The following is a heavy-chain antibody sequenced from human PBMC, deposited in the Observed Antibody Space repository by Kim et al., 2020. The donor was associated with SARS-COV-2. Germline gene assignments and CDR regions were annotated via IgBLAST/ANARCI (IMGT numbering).Heavy chain of an antibody. V-gene: IGHV3-15*01. Sequence: GGSLRLSCAASGFTFSNAWMSWVRQAPGKGLEWVGRIKSKTDGGTTDYAAPVKGRFTISRDDSKNTLYLQMNSLKTEDTAVYYCTIGGIGYSYGYLFDYCGQRTLVSGSS. D-gene: IGHD5-18*01. CDR2: IKSKTDGGTT. J-gene: IGHJ4*02. CDR3: TIGGIGYSYGYLFDY. CDR1: GFTFSNAW.